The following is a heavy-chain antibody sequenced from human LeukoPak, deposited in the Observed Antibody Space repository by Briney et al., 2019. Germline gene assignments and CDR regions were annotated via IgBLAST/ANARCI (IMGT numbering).Heavy chain of an antibody. D-gene: IGHD1-26*01. V-gene: IGHV3-74*01. CDR1: GFTFSLYW. Sequence: GGSVRLSCAASGFTFSLYWMHWVRQGPGKGLMWVSRLNEDGSTADYADSVKGRFTMSRDNAKGKVFLEMRGLTVEDTAIYFCVRERIYYSDLAYKERENFDPWGRGTLVTVSS. CDR2: LNEDGSTA. CDR3: VRERIYYSDLAYKERENFDP. J-gene: IGHJ5*02.